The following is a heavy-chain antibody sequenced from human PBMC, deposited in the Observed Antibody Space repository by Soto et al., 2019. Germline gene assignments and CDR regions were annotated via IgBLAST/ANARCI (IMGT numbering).Heavy chain of an antibody. CDR2: IKQDGSEK. CDR1: GFTFSSYW. J-gene: IGHJ6*02. CDR3: AARVTVVTDYYYSGRDV. D-gene: IGHD2-15*01. Sequence: PGGSLRLSCAASGFTFSSYWMSWVRQAPGKGLEWVANIKQDGSEKYYVDSVKGRFTISRDNAKNSLYLQMNSLRAEDTAVYYCAARVTVVTDYYYSGRDVWGQVTTVTVSS. V-gene: IGHV3-7*01.